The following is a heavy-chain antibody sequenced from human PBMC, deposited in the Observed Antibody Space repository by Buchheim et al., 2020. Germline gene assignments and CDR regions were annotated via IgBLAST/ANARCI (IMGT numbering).Heavy chain of an antibody. Sequence: EVQLVESGGGLVQPGGSLRLSCAASGFTFSSYSMNWVRQAPGKGLEWVSYISSSSSTIYYADSVQGRFTISRDNAKNSLYLQMNSLRAEDTAVYYCARDHGGYIVVVPAAIDYWGQGTL. CDR3: ARDHGGYIVVVPAAIDY. CDR1: GFTFSSYS. V-gene: IGHV3-48*01. J-gene: IGHJ4*02. CDR2: ISSSSSTI. D-gene: IGHD2-2*02.